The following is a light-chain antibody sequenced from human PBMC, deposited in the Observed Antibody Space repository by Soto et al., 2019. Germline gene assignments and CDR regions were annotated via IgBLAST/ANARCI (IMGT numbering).Light chain of an antibody. CDR3: QQEGSNSPYT. V-gene: IGKV1-5*01. J-gene: IGKJ2*01. Sequence: DIQMTQSPSTLSASVGDRVTISCRASQSMSSWLAWYQQKPGRAPKLLIYGASTLESGVPSRFSGSGSGTQFTLTISSLPPDDFATYYCQQEGSNSPYTFGQGTKRDIK. CDR2: GAS. CDR1: QSMSSW.